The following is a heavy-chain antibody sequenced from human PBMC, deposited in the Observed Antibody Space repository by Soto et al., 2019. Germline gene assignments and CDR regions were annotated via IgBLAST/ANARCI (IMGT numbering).Heavy chain of an antibody. CDR1: GDTFNFYS. CDR2: VNPILSMS. D-gene: IGHD3-10*01. Sequence: QVQLVQSGAEVKRPGSSVKVSCKASGDTFNFYSINWVRQAPGVGLEWVGRVNPILSMSNYAQRFQGRVTXTXDXXTTTAYMEPRSLKSEETAIYYCASSYGSGYRAFDYWGQGALVTV. V-gene: IGHV1-69*02. CDR3: ASSYGSGYRAFDY. J-gene: IGHJ4*02.